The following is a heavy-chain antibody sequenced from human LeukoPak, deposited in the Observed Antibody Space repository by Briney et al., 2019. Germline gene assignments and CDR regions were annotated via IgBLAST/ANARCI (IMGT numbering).Heavy chain of an antibody. CDR3: ARGSRAIVTTKFARGRYMDV. J-gene: IGHJ6*03. CDR2: ISHDGSNK. D-gene: IGHD5-12*01. CDR1: GLTFSTYA. Sequence: GGSLRLSCAASGLTFSTYAMHWVRQAPGKGLEWVALISHDGSNKYYADSVKGRFTISRDNSKNTLYLQMNSLRVEDTAVYYCARGSRAIVTTKFARGRYMDVWGKGTTVTVSS. V-gene: IGHV3-30*04.